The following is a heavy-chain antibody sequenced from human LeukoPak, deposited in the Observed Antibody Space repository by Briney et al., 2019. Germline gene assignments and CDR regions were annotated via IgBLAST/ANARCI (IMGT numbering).Heavy chain of an antibody. Sequence: GASVKVSCKASGYTFTDYYIHWVRQAPGHGLEWMGWINPNSGGTNYAQKFWGRVTMTRDTSISTAYMELSRLTSDDTAVYYCARDFRDYFFYYWGQGTLVTVSS. CDR2: INPNSGGT. V-gene: IGHV1-2*02. CDR3: ARDFRDYFFYY. CDR1: GYTFTDYY. J-gene: IGHJ4*02.